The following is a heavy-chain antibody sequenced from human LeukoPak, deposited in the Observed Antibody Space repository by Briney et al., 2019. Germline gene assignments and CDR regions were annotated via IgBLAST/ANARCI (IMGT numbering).Heavy chain of an antibody. V-gene: IGHV4-34*01. CDR3: ARGVVAAAGRTFDF. CDR2: INHSGST. Sequence: SETLSLTCAVYGGSFSGYYWSWIRQPPGKGLEWVGEINHSGSTNYNPSLKSRVTISVDTSKNQFSLKLSSVTAADTAVYYCARGVVAAAGRTFDFWGQGTLVTVSS. D-gene: IGHD6-13*01. CDR1: GGSFSGYY. J-gene: IGHJ4*02.